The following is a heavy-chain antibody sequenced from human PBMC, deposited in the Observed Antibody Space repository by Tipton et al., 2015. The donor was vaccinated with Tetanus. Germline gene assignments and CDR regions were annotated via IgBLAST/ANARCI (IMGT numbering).Heavy chain of an antibody. CDR3: VRGRRIYTGFFSGYDYYFDY. CDR1: RGSLRSDDYQ. J-gene: IGHJ4*02. V-gene: IGHV4-61*08. CDR2: ISSSGRT. D-gene: IGHD3-3*01. Sequence: TLSLTCSVSRGSLRSDDYQWNWIRQPPGKGLEWLAYISSSGRTNSNYPLKSRITISQDTSKNQFSLKLNSQTAADTSVYFCVRGRRIYTGFFSGYDYYFDYWGQGTGVTVSA.